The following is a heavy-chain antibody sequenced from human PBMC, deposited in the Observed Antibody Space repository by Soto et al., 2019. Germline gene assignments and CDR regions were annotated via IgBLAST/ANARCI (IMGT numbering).Heavy chain of an antibody. CDR2: IWYDGSNK. D-gene: IGHD3-22*01. V-gene: IGHV3-33*01. CDR1: GFTFSSYG. Sequence: QVQLVESGGGVVQPGRSLRLSCAASGFTFSSYGMHWVRQAPGKGLEWVAVIWYDGSNKYYADSVKGRFTISRDNSKNTLYLQMNSLRAEDTAVYYCARMRYYDSSGLDYWGQGTLVTVSS. J-gene: IGHJ4*02. CDR3: ARMRYYDSSGLDY.